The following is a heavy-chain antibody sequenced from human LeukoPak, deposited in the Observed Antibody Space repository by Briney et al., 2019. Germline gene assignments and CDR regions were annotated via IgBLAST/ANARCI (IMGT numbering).Heavy chain of an antibody. D-gene: IGHD6-13*01. CDR2: INPSAGST. CDR3: VAQAIAAARDFDY. CDR1: GYTFTSYY. Sequence: ASVKVSCKASGYTFTSYYMHWVRQAPGQGLEWMGIINPSAGSTSYAQKFQGRVTMTRDMSTSTVYMELSTLRSEDTAVYYCVAQAIAAARDFDYWGQGTLVTVSS. V-gene: IGHV1-46*01. J-gene: IGHJ4*02.